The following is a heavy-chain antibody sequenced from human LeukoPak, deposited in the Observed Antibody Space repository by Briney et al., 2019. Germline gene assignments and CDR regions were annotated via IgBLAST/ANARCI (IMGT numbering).Heavy chain of an antibody. V-gene: IGHV3-23*01. CDR2: ISGSGTRT. CDR1: GFTFTNYA. D-gene: IGHD2-15*01. J-gene: IGHJ3*02. Sequence: GGSLRLSCAASGFTFTNYAMSWVRQAPGKGLEWVSAISGSGTRTYYADSVKGRFTISRDNSKNTLYVQMNSLRAEDTAVYYCARLLGYCSGGNCAPGAFDIWGQGTMVTVSS. CDR3: ARLLGYCSGGNCAPGAFDI.